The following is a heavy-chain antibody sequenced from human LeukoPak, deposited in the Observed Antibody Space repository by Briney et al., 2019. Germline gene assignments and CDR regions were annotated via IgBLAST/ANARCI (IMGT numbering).Heavy chain of an antibody. CDR2: IFSSGPT. V-gene: IGHV3-53*01. CDR1: GFNVSNNY. CDR3: AISGLGFGEFRGLDY. Sequence: GGSLRLSCAASGFNVSNNYMNWVRQAPGKGLEWVSVIFSSGPTYHANSVKGRFTISRDTSKNALYLQMNSPRAEDTAVYYCAISGLGFGEFRGLDYWGQGTLVTVSS. D-gene: IGHD3-10*01. J-gene: IGHJ4*02.